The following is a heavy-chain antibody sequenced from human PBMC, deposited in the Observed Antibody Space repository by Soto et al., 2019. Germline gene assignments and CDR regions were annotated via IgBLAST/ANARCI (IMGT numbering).Heavy chain of an antibody. CDR2: INPNSGGT. V-gene: IGHV1-2*04. J-gene: IGHJ6*03. Sequence: ASVKVSCKASGYTFTGYYMHWVRQAPGQGLEWMGWINPNSGGTNYAQKFQGWVTMTRDTSISTAYMELSRLRSDDTAVYYCAIVFCSGGSCYSVSNYMDVWGKGTTVTVSS. CDR3: AIVFCSGGSCYSVSNYMDV. D-gene: IGHD2-15*01. CDR1: GYTFTGYY.